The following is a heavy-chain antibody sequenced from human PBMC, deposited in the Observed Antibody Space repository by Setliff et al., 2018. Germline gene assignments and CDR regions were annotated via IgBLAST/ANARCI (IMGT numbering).Heavy chain of an antibody. CDR3: ASVIKEQWLVTHDAFDI. D-gene: IGHD6-19*01. CDR1: GGSFSTYY. J-gene: IGHJ3*02. Sequence: SETLSLTCAVYGGSFSTYYWIWIRQPPGKGLEWIGGINHNGDTYFNPSLKSRVTISVDTSNHQFSLKLSSVTTADTAVYYCASVIKEQWLVTHDAFDIWGQGTMVTVSS. CDR2: INHNGDT. V-gene: IGHV4-34*01.